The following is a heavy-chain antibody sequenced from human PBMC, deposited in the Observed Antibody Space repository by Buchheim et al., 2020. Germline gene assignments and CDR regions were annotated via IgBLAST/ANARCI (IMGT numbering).Heavy chain of an antibody. J-gene: IGHJ4*02. CDR1: GFTFSSYE. D-gene: IGHD1-26*01. Sequence: EVQLVESGGGLVQPGGSLRLSCAASGFTFSSYEMNWVRQAPGKGLEWVSYISSSGSTIYYADSVKGRFTISRDNAHNTLSLQMNSLRAEDTAVYYCARENSGSYYEHDYWGQGTL. CDR3: ARENSGSYYEHDY. CDR2: ISSSGSTI. V-gene: IGHV3-48*03.